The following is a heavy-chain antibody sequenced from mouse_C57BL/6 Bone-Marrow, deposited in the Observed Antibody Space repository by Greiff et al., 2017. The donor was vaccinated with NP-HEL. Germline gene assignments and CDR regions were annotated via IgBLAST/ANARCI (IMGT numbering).Heavy chain of an antibody. V-gene: IGHV5-6*01. CDR1: GFTFSSYG. D-gene: IGHD1-1*01. CDR3: ARLITTVVATGYFDV. J-gene: IGHJ1*03. Sequence: EVQGVESGGDLVKPGGSLKLSCAASGFTFSSYGMSWVRQTPDKRLAWVATISSGGSYTYYPDSVKGRFTISRDNAKNTLYLQMSSLKSEDTAMYYCARLITTVVATGYFDVWGTGTTVTVSS. CDR2: ISSGGSYT.